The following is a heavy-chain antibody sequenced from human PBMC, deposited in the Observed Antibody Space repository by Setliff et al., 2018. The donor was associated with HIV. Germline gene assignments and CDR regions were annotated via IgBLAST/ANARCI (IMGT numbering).Heavy chain of an antibody. D-gene: IGHD4-17*01. CDR3: VRVTADRTNYYSYMDV. CDR1: GYTLTSYA. J-gene: IGHJ6*03. CDR2: IDADNGNT. V-gene: IGHV1-18*01. Sequence: ASVKVSCKASGYTLTSYAITWVRQAPGQGLEWVGWIDADNGNTNYAQKFRGRVTMTTDTSTNTAYMEVRSLTSDDTAVYYCVRVTADRTNYYSYMDVWDKGTTVTVSS.